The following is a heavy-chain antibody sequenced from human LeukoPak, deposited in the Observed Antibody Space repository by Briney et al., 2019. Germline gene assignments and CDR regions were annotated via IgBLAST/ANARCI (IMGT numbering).Heavy chain of an antibody. CDR3: ARAKLGGDYYYLDV. V-gene: IGHV4-38-2*02. Sequence: SETLSLTCSVSGYSISSGYQWDWVRQPPGKGLEWIGTASRTGVTYYNPSLESRVSISVDTSKNQFSLKLRSLTAADTAVYYCARAKLGGDYYYLDVWGKGTTVTVSS. J-gene: IGHJ6*03. CDR2: ASRTGVT. CDR1: GYSISSGYQ. D-gene: IGHD7-27*01.